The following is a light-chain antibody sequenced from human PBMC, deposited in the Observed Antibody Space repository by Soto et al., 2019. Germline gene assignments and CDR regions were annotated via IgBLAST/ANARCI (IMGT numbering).Light chain of an antibody. Sequence: DIQMTQFPSSLSASVGDRVTITCRASQGIRNDLAWYQQKPGKAPKRLIYAASSLQSGVPSRFSGSGSGTVFILAIISLQPEDFATFYCLQKSNYPLTFGQGTKVEIK. J-gene: IGKJ1*01. CDR3: LQKSNYPLT. V-gene: IGKV1-17*01. CDR1: QGIRND. CDR2: AAS.